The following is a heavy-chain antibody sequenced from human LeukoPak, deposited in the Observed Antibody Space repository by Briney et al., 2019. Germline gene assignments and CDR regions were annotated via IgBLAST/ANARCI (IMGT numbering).Heavy chain of an antibody. CDR3: VRVSSGYSYGYFFDY. V-gene: IGHV4-4*07. J-gene: IGHJ4*02. CDR1: GGSISSYY. D-gene: IGHD5-18*01. CDR2: IYTSGST. Sequence: PSETLSLTCTVSGGSISSYYWSWIRQPAGKGLEWIGRIYTSGSTNYNPSLKSRVTMSVDTSKNQFSLKLSSVTAADTAVYYCVRVSSGYSYGYFFDYWGQGTLVTVSS.